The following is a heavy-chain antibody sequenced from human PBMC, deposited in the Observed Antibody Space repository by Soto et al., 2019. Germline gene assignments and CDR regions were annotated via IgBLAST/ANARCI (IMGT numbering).Heavy chain of an antibody. V-gene: IGHV3-23*01. CDR1: GFTFSSYA. CDR3: AKVLEESEYYFDSSGYTNWFDP. Sequence: GGSLRLSCAASGFTFSSYAMSWVRQAPGKGLEWVSAISGSGASTYYADSVKGRFTISRDNAKNTLYLQMNSLRAEDTAVYYCAKVLEESEYYFDSSGYTNWFDPWGQGTLVTVSS. J-gene: IGHJ5*02. D-gene: IGHD3-22*01. CDR2: ISGSGAST.